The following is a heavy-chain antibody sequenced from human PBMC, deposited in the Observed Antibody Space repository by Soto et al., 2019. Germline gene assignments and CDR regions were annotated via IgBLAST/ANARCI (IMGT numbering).Heavy chain of an antibody. V-gene: IGHV3-21*01. CDR2: SSSSSSYI. CDR1: GFTFSSYS. J-gene: IGHJ4*02. Sequence: EVQLVESGGGLVKPGGSLRLSCAASGFTFSSYSINWVRQAPGKGLEWVSYSSSSSSYIYYADSVKGRFTISRDNAKNSLYLQMNSLRAEDTAVYYCARDSRFLEWLLPFDYWGQGTLVTVSS. CDR3: ARDSRFLEWLLPFDY. D-gene: IGHD3-3*01.